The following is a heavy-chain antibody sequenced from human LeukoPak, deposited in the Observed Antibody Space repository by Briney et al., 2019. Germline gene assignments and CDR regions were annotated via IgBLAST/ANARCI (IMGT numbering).Heavy chain of an antibody. CDR1: GFTFSSYG. J-gene: IGHJ4*02. D-gene: IGHD3-16*01. CDR3: ARRAPGGYYFDY. CDR2: IWYDGSNK. Sequence: PGRSLRLSCAASGFTFSSYGMHWVRQAPGKGLEWVAVIWYDGSNKYYADSVKGRFTISRDNSKNTLYLQVNSLRAEDTAVYYCARRAPGGYYFDYWGQGTLVTVSS. V-gene: IGHV3-33*01.